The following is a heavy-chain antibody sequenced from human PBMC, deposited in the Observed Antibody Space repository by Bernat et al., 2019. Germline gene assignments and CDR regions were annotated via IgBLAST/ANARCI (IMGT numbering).Heavy chain of an antibody. CDR3: TRDALGTYPDREFDF. V-gene: IGHV3-49*04. Sequence: EVQLLESGGGLVQPGRSLRLSCTASEFPFGDYALNWVRQAPGKGLEWVGFIRGKAYGGTTQYAASVRGRFTISRDDYKSIAYLQMNSLKTEDTALYYCTRDALGTYPDREFDFWGQGTLVTVSS. J-gene: IGHJ4*02. D-gene: IGHD1-1*01. CDR1: EFPFGDYA. CDR2: IRGKAYGGTT.